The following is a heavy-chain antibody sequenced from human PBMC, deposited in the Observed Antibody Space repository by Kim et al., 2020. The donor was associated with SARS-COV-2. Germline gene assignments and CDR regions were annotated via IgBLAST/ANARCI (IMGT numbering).Heavy chain of an antibody. D-gene: IGHD3-3*01. CDR3: AGYSSRGDFWSGYFDY. V-gene: IGHV1-69*01. J-gene: IGHJ4*02. Sequence: FQGRVTITADESTSTAYMELSSLRSEDTAVYYCAGYSSRGDFWSGYFDYWGQGTLVTVSS.